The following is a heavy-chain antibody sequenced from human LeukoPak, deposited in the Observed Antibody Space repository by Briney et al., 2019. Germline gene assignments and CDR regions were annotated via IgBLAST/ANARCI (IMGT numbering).Heavy chain of an antibody. CDR2: IFHSGNT. Sequence: PSETLSLTCTVSGYSISSGYHWGWIRPSPGKGLEWIGSIFHSGNTYYNPSLKSRVTVSVDTSMNQFSLKLASLTAADTAVYYCARTLYCMGATCYSPELFHSWGQGTLVTVSS. J-gene: IGHJ4*02. CDR3: ARTLYCMGATCYSPELFHS. CDR1: GYSISSGYH. D-gene: IGHD2-15*01. V-gene: IGHV4-38-2*02.